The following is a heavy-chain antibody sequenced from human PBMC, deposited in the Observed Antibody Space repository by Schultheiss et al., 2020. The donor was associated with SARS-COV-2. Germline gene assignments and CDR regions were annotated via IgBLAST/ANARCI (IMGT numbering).Heavy chain of an antibody. CDR3: ARSIAARSRVWYFDL. CDR1: GGSINSYY. Sequence: SETLSLTCTVSGGSINSYYWSWIRQPAGKGLEWIGRIYTSGSTNYNPSLKSRVTISVDTSKNQFSLKLSSVTAADTAVYYCARSIAARSRVWYFDLCGRGALVTVSS. J-gene: IGHJ2*01. D-gene: IGHD6-6*01. V-gene: IGHV4-4*07. CDR2: IYTSGST.